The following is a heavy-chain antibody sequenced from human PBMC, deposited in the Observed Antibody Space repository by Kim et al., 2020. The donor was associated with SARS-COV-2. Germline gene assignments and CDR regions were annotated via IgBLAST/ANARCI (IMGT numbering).Heavy chain of an antibody. CDR3: ARTGYYYYGMDV. CDR1: GGSISSYY. D-gene: IGHD3-9*01. J-gene: IGHJ6*02. Sequence: SETLSLTCTVSGGSISSYYWSWIRQPPGKGLEWVGYIYYSGSTNYNPSLKSRGTITVNTSKNQNSLKLSSVTAADTAVYYCARTGYYYYGMDVWGQGTTVTVSS. V-gene: IGHV4-59*01. CDR2: IYYSGST.